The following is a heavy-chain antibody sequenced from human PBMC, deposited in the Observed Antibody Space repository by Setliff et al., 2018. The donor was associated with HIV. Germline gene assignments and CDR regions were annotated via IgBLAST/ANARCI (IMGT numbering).Heavy chain of an antibody. CDR3: ARGVWPRTFDI. V-gene: IGHV4-30-4*01. J-gene: IGHJ3*02. CDR1: GGSMRGGDYY. CDR2: NYYSGST. D-gene: IGHD2-21*01. Sequence: SETLSLTCTVSGGSMRGGDYYWTWLRQPPGKGLEWIGYNYYSGSTFNNSSLWSRLTISLDTSKNQFSLQLTSVTAADTAVYYGARGVWPRTFDIWGQGTMVTVSS.